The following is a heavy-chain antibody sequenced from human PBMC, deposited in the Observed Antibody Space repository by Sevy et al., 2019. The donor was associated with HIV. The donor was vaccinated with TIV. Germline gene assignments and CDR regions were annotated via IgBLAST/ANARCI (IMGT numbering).Heavy chain of an antibody. V-gene: IGHV4-59*01. D-gene: IGHD5-12*01. CDR1: GGSISSYY. Sequence: SETLSLTCTVSGGSISSYYWSWIRQPPGKGLEWIGNIYYSGSTNYNPSLRSRVIISVDTSKNQFSLKLSSVTAADTAVYYCARDRGYSGYDYDYWGQGTLVTVSS. J-gene: IGHJ4*02. CDR3: ARDRGYSGYDYDY. CDR2: IYYSGST.